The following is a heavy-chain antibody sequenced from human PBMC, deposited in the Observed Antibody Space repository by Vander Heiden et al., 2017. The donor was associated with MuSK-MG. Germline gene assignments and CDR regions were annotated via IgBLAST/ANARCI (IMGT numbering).Heavy chain of an antibody. CDR2: IGGSSDNI. D-gene: IGHD6-13*01. Sequence: EVQLLESGGGLIQPGGSLRLSCAASGFTFSTSAMSWVRQAPGKGLEGVSVIGGSSDNIHYADSVKGRFTISRDNSKNTLYLQMNSLRAEDTAVYYCAQYRQTAADDSWGQGTLVTVSS. CDR1: GFTFSTSA. V-gene: IGHV3-23*01. J-gene: IGHJ5*01. CDR3: AQYRQTAADDS.